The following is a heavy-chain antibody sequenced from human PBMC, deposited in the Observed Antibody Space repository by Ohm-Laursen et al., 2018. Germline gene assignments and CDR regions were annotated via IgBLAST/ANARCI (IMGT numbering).Heavy chain of an antibody. CDR1: GGSFSGYY. V-gene: IGHV4-34*01. CDR2: ITYWGIIKYWGTT. CDR3: ARRHPDGTGYHYFDY. Sequence: SETLSLTCPVYGGSFSGYYWSWIRQPPGKGLEWIGTITYWGIIKYWGTTHYNPSLTSRVTISLDTSKSQFSLRLASVAAADTAVYYCARRHPDGTGYHYFDYWGQGIRVTVSS. J-gene: IGHJ4*02. D-gene: IGHD3-9*01.